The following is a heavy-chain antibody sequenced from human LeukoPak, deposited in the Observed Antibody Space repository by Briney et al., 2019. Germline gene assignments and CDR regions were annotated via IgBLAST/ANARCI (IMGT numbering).Heavy chain of an antibody. CDR2: IYHSGST. Sequence: SETLSLTCTVSGYSISSGYYWGWIRQPPGKGLEWIGSIYHSGSTYYNPSLKSRVTISVDTSKNQFSLKLSSVTAADTAVYYCARDLHCSGGSCYSGLHYWGQGTLVTVSS. CDR3: ARDLHCSGGSCYSGLHY. J-gene: IGHJ4*02. D-gene: IGHD2-15*01. V-gene: IGHV4-38-2*02. CDR1: GYSISSGYY.